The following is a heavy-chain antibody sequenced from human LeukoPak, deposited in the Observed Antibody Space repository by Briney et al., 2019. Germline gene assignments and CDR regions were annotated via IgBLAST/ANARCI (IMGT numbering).Heavy chain of an antibody. CDR3: ARGPTKVGTYGYLPYYFDY. CDR2: IRSDGSEK. J-gene: IGHJ4*02. V-gene: IGHV3-30*02. D-gene: IGHD5-12*01. Sequence: PGGSLSVFCSASGFTFSTYGIHWVRQAPGKGLEWAAFIRSDGSEKYYADSVKGRFTISRDNSKNTLYLQMNSLRAEDTAVYYCARGPTKVGTYGYLPYYFDYWGQGTLVTVSS. CDR1: GFTFSTYG.